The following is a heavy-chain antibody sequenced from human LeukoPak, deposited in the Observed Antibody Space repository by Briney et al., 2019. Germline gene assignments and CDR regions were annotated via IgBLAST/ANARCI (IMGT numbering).Heavy chain of an antibody. D-gene: IGHD6-13*01. J-gene: IGHJ4*02. CDR3: ARVRWVGQQLVPLYYFDS. V-gene: IGHV4-39*07. Sequence: SETLSLTCTVSGGSISSSSYYWGWIRQPPGKGLEWIGSIYYSGSTNYNPSFKSRVTISLDTSNKHFSLKLGSVTAADTAVYYCARVRWVGQQLVPLYYFDSWGQGILVTVSS. CDR2: IYYSGST. CDR1: GGSISSSSYY.